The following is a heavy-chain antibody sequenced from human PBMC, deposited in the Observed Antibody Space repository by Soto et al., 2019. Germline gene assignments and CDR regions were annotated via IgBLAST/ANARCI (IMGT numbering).Heavy chain of an antibody. CDR3: ARAVNDYDSSGYSNWFDP. CDR1: GYTLTELS. V-gene: IGHV1-24*01. CDR2: FDPEDGET. Sequence: ASVKVSCKVPGYTLTELSMHWVRQAPGKGLEWMGGFDPEDGETIYAQKFQGRVTMTEDTSTDTAYMELSSLRSDDTAVYYCARAVNDYDSSGYSNWFDPWGQGTLVTVSS. D-gene: IGHD3-22*01. J-gene: IGHJ5*02.